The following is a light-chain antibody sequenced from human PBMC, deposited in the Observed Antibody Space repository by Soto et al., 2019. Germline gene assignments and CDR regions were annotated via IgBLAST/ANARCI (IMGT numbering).Light chain of an antibody. Sequence: QMTQSPSSLSALVGDRVTITFRASQSVSRYLNWYQHKPGKAPKLLINAASNLRSGVPSRFSGSGSGTDFTLTIDGLQPEDFAVYYCQQSYITPPITFGQGTRLEIK. CDR3: QQSYITPPIT. J-gene: IGKJ5*01. CDR1: QSVSRY. CDR2: AAS. V-gene: IGKV1-39*01.